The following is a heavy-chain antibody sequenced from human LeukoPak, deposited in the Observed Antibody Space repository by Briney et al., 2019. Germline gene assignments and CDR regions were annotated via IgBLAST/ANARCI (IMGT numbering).Heavy chain of an antibody. J-gene: IGHJ6*04. D-gene: IGHD2-21*01. Sequence: SETLSLTCSVSGGSVSSGSYYWSWLRQPPGKGLEWIGYIYYSGSTNYSPSLKSRVTISVDTSKNQFSLKLSSVTAADTAVYYCARDLLDYYYGMDVWGKGTTVTVSS. CDR2: IYYSGST. V-gene: IGHV4-61*01. CDR3: ARDLLDYYYGMDV. CDR1: GGSVSSGSYY.